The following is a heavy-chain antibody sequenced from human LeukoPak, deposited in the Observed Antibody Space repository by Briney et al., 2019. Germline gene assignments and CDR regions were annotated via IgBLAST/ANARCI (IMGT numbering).Heavy chain of an antibody. J-gene: IGHJ3*02. Sequence: GGSLRLSCAASGFNFRNYDMRWGRQAPGKGLEWVARIRSDADNKYYADSVKGGFTISRDNAKNTLCLQMNSLRAEDTAVYYCARAYYFDATGHDSDALDIWGRGTMVTVSS. CDR1: GFNFRNYD. V-gene: IGHV3-33*01. CDR2: IRSDADNK. D-gene: IGHD3-22*01. CDR3: ARAYYFDATGHDSDALDI.